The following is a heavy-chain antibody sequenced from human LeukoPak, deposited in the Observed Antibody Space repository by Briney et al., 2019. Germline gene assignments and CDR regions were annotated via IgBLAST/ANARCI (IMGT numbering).Heavy chain of an antibody. CDR3: ARDHLLWFGELPPDGAFDI. D-gene: IGHD3-10*01. V-gene: IGHV6-1*01. CDR1: GDSVSSNSAA. J-gene: IGHJ3*02. CDR2: TYYRSKLYN. Sequence: SQTLSLTCAISGDSVSSNSAAWNWIRQSPSRGLEWLGRTYYRSKLYNDYAVSVKSRITINPDTSKNQFSLQLNSVTPEDTAVYYCARDHLLWFGELPPDGAFDIWGQGTMVTVSS.